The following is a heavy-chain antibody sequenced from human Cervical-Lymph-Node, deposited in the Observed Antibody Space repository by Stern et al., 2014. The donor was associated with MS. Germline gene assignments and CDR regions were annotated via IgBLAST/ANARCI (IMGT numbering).Heavy chain of an antibody. CDR1: GYTFTNYY. V-gene: IGHV1-46*01. CDR3: TRAVGGVGRE. D-gene: IGHD3-16*01. CDR2: INPNGSGT. J-gene: IGHJ4*02. Sequence: VQLVQSGPELKKPWASVMVSCKTSGYTFTNYYIHWVRQAPGPGLEWMGIINPNGSGTASAQKLQGRLTMTRDTPPTTVYLRLIALASEDTAMYYCTRAVGGVGREWGQGTLVFVSS.